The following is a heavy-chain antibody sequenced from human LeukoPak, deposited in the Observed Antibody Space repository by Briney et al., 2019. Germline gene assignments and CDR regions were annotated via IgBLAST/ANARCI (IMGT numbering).Heavy chain of an antibody. CDR3: ATLLAVSSSWSPYFDY. D-gene: IGHD6-13*01. CDR2: IYYSGST. V-gene: IGHV4-39*01. Sequence: PSETLSLTCTVSGGSISSSSYFWGGTRQPPGKGLEWMGNIYYSGSTHYNPSLKSRVTISVDTSKNQFSLNLTSVTAADTSVYYCATLLAVSSSWSPYFDYWGQGTLVTVSS. J-gene: IGHJ4*02. CDR1: GGSISSSSYF.